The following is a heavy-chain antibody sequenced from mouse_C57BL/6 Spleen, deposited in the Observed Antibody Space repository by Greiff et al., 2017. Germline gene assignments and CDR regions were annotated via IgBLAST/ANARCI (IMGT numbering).Heavy chain of an antibody. CDR3: ARLEVTTFYYFDY. Sequence: VQLQQPGAELVMPGASVKLSCKASGYTFTSYWMHWVKQRPGHGLEWIGEIDPSDSYTNYNQKFKGKSTLTVDKSSSTAYMQLSSLTSEDSAVYYCARLEVTTFYYFDYWGQGTTLTVSS. CDR1: GYTFTSYW. D-gene: IGHD2-2*01. CDR2: IDPSDSYT. J-gene: IGHJ2*01. V-gene: IGHV1-69*01.